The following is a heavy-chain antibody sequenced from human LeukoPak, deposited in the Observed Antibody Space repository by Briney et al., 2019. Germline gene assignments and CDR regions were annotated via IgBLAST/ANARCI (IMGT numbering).Heavy chain of an antibody. Sequence: PGGSLRLSCAGSGFTFNTYAMSWVRQAPGKGLEWVSSISGDSRYIYYADSLKGRFTISRDNAKNSLHLQMNSLRAEDTAVYYCARDPGTVADTYFDYWGPGTLVTVSS. CDR1: GFTFNTYA. D-gene: IGHD6-19*01. V-gene: IGHV3-21*01. CDR2: ISGDSRYI. CDR3: ARDPGTVADTYFDY. J-gene: IGHJ4*02.